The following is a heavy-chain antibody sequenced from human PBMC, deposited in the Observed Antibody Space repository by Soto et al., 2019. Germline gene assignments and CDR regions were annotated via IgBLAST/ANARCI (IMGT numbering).Heavy chain of an antibody. CDR2: ISAYNGNT. CDR1: GYTFTSYG. J-gene: IGHJ6*02. D-gene: IGHD2-15*01. Sequence: QVQLVQSGAEVKKPGASVKVSCKASGYTFTSYGISWVRQAPGQGLEWMGWISAYNGNTNYAQKLQGRVTMTTDTYTSTAYMELRSLRADDTAVYYCARLGGCSGGSCSLGYGMDVWGQGTTVTVSS. CDR3: ARLGGCSGGSCSLGYGMDV. V-gene: IGHV1-18*04.